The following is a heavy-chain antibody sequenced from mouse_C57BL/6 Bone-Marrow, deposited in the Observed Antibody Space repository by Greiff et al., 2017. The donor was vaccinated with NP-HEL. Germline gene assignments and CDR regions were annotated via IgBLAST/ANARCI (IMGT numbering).Heavy chain of an antibody. Sequence: EVKLQESGPGLVKPSQSLSLTCSVTGYSITSGYYWNWIRQFPGNKLEWMGYISYDGSNNYNPSLKNRISITRDTSKNQFFLKLNSVTTEDTATYYCARVYGNYLSYWYFDVWGTGTTVTVSS. CDR3: ARVYGNYLSYWYFDV. V-gene: IGHV3-6*01. D-gene: IGHD2-1*01. CDR1: GYSITSGYY. J-gene: IGHJ1*03. CDR2: ISYDGSN.